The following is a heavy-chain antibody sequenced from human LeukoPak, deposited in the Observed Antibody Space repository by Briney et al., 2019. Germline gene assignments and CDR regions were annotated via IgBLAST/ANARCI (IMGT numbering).Heavy chain of an antibody. Sequence: GGSLRLSCAASGFTFSSYPIHWVRQAPGQGLDWVALISSDGSGKKYADSVKGRFTISRDNSKNTLYLQMHSLRVEDTAVYYCARDYPADYWGQGTLVTVSS. CDR3: ARDYPADY. CDR1: GFTFSSYP. J-gene: IGHJ4*02. CDR2: ISSDGSGK. V-gene: IGHV3-30-3*01.